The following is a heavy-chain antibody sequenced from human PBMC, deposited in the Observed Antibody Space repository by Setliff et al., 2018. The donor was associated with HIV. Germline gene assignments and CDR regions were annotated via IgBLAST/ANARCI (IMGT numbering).Heavy chain of an antibody. V-gene: IGHV4-59*08. CDR1: GGSISTYH. D-gene: IGHD3-3*01. J-gene: IGHJ5*02. CDR3: ARDFGVVIPQGRFDP. CDR2: IYKSGST. Sequence: ETLSLTCSVSGGSISTYHWSWIRQPPGKGLEWIGYIYKSGSTNYSPSLKSRVTISPGTSKNQFSLKLSSVTAADTAVYYCARDFGVVIPQGRFDPWGQGTLVTVSS.